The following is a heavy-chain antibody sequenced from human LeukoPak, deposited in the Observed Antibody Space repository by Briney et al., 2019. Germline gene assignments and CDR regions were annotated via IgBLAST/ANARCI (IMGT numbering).Heavy chain of an antibody. D-gene: IGHD4-17*01. CDR1: GGSFSGYS. Sequence: SETLSLTCAVYGGSFSGYSWTWIRQPPGKGLEWIGEIDRSGSTNYNPALKSRLTISVDTSKNQFSLKLSSVTAADTAVYYCARDDYGDYFDYWGQGTLVTVSS. J-gene: IGHJ4*02. CDR2: IDRSGST. CDR3: ARDDYGDYFDY. V-gene: IGHV4-34*01.